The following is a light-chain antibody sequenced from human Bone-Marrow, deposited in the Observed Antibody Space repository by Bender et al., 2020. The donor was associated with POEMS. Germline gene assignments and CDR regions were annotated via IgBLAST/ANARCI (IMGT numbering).Light chain of an antibody. CDR2: DVN. J-gene: IGLJ3*02. CDR1: NNDVGGFNY. Sequence: QSPLTQPASVSASRGQSITISCTGSNNDVGGFNYVSWYQQHPVKAPKLLIYDVNNRPSGVSHRFSATKSGNTASLTISGLQAEDEADYHCASYTSGSDWVFGGGTKVTVL. CDR3: ASYTSGSDWV. V-gene: IGLV2-14*03.